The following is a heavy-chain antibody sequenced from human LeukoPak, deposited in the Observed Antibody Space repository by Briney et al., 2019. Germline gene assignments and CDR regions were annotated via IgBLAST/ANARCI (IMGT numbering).Heavy chain of an antibody. Sequence: SETLSLTCAVYGGSFSGYYWSWIRQPPGKGLEWIGEINHSGSTNYNPSLKSRVTISVDTSKNQFSLKLSSVTAADTAVYYCARGQRWLQSLGLFDYWGQGTLVTVSS. D-gene: IGHD5-24*01. CDR1: GGSFSGYY. CDR2: INHSGST. J-gene: IGHJ4*02. CDR3: ARGQRWLQSLGLFDY. V-gene: IGHV4-34*01.